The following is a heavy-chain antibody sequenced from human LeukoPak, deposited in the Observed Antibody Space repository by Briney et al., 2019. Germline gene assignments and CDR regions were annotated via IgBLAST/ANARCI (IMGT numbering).Heavy chain of an antibody. V-gene: IGHV7-4-1*02. CDR1: GYTFTNYA. CDR3: ARVPFVVVGTTGNWFDP. CDR2: INTNTGNP. D-gene: IGHD1-26*01. Sequence: ASVKVSCKASGYTFTNYAMNWVRQAPGLGLEWMGWINTNTGNPTYAQGFTGRFVFSLDTLVSTAYLQISRLKPEDTAVYYCARVPFVVVGTTGNWFDPWGQGTLVTVSS. J-gene: IGHJ5*02.